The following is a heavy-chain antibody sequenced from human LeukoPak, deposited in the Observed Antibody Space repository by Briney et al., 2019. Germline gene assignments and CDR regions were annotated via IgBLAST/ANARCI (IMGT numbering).Heavy chain of an antibody. Sequence: GGSLRLSCAPSGLTLDDYAMHWVRQAPGGGREWVSLISGDGGHTYCGDSMKGRFTISRDNSKNSLYLQVNSLRTEDTALYYCAKGLEQWITMCDYGGEGTLVTVPS. J-gene: IGHJ4*02. V-gene: IGHV3-43*02. CDR3: AKGLEQWITMCDY. D-gene: IGHD6-19*01. CDR1: GLTLDDYA. CDR2: ISGDGGHT.